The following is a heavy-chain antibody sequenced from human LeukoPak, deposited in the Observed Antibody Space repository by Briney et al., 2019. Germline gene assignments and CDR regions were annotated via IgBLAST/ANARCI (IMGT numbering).Heavy chain of an antibody. J-gene: IGHJ6*03. V-gene: IGHV1-69*01. D-gene: IGHD6-6*01. CDR1: GGTFSSYA. CDR3: ARDRIAAEYYYYYYMDV. Sequence: ASVKVSCKASGGTFSSYAISWVRQAPGQGLEWMGGIIPIFDTANYAQKFQGRVTITADESTSTAYMELSSLRSEDTAVYYCARDRIAAEYYYYYYMDVWGKGTTVTVSS. CDR2: IIPIFDTA.